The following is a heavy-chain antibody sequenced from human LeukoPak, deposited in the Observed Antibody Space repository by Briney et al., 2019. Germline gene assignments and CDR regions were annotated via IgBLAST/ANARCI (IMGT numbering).Heavy chain of an antibody. D-gene: IGHD3-10*01. V-gene: IGHV3-23*01. CDR2: ISGSGDRT. Sequence: GGSLGLSCAASGFRFSSYTMNWVRQAPGKGLEWVSGISGSGDRTYYADFVKGRVTISRDNSKNTLYLQMNSLRAEDTAVYYCANILTMVRGVIPVDYWGQGTLVTVSS. CDR1: GFRFSSYT. J-gene: IGHJ4*02. CDR3: ANILTMVRGVIPVDY.